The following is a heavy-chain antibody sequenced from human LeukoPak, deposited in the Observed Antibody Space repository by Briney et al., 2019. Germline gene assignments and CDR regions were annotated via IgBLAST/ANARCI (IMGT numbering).Heavy chain of an antibody. D-gene: IGHD2-2*03. J-gene: IGHJ6*03. CDR3: ARDLGSYYIDV. V-gene: IGHV3-74*01. CDR1: GFTFSRDW. CDR2: IHSEGSTA. Sequence: GECLRLSCEATGFTFSRDWMHWVRQAPGKGLVWVSRIHSEGSTATYAGSVKGRFTISRDNAKNTLYLQMDRLRVEDTAVYYCARDLGSYYIDVWGKGTTVTVSS.